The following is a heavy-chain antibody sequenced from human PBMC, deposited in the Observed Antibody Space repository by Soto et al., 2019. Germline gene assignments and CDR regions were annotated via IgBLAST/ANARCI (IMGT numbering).Heavy chain of an antibody. J-gene: IGHJ6*02. D-gene: IGHD6-13*01. Sequence: ASVKVSCKASGGTFSSYAISLVRQAPGQGLEWMGXIXPXXXTXNXAXKXXXXVTITADKSTSTAYMELSRLRSEDTAVYYCASYSSSWYGYYGMDVWGQGTTVTVSS. V-gene: IGHV1-69*06. CDR3: ASYSSSWYGYYGMDV. CDR2: IXPXXXTX. CDR1: GGTFSSYA.